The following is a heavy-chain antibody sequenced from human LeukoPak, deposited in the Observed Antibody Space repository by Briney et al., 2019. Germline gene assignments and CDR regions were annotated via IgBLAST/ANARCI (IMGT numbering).Heavy chain of an antibody. Sequence: GGSLRLSCAASGFTVSSNYMNWVRQAPGKGLEWVSGIYSGGSTYYADSVKGRFTISRDNSKNTLFLQMNSLRAGDTAVYYCARGGGSYLAYFQHWGQGTLVTVSS. CDR3: ARGGGSYLAYFQH. D-gene: IGHD1-26*01. J-gene: IGHJ1*01. V-gene: IGHV3-53*01. CDR1: GFTVSSNY. CDR2: IYSGGST.